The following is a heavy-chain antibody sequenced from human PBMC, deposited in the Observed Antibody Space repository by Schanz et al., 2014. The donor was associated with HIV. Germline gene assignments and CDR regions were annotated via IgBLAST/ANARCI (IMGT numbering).Heavy chain of an antibody. CDR1: GFTFSRYA. V-gene: IGHV3-23*01. Sequence: EEQVLESGGGLVQPGGSLRLSCAASGFTFSRYAMSWVRQAPGKGLEWVSSISGSGGSTYYADSVKGRFTISRDNAKNSLYLQMNSLRAEDTAVYYCARVSQITHIVVVTASLVDVWGQGTTVTVSS. CDR3: ARVSQITHIVVVTASLVDV. J-gene: IGHJ6*02. D-gene: IGHD2-21*02. CDR2: ISGSGGST.